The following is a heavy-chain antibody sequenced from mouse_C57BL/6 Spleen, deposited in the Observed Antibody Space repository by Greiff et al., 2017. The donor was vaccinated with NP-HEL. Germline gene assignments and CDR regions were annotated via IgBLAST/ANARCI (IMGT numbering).Heavy chain of an antibody. J-gene: IGHJ1*03. V-gene: IGHV5-17*01. CDR1: GFTFSDYG. CDR3: ARWEGRVYFDV. CDR2: ISSGSSTI. D-gene: IGHD3-3*01. Sequence: EVKLMESGGGLVKPGGSLKLSCAASGFTFSDYGMHWVRQAPEKGLEWVAYISSGSSTIYYADTVKGRFTISRDNAKNTLFLQMTSLRSEDTAMYYCARWEGRVYFDVWGTGTTVTVSS.